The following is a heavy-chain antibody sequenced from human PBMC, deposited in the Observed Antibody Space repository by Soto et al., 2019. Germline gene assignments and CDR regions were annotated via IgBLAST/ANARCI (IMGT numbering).Heavy chain of an antibody. D-gene: IGHD3-10*01. V-gene: IGHV3-49*03. Sequence: EVQLVESGGGLVQPGRSLRLSCTASGFTFGDYAMSWFRQAPGKGLEWGGFIRRKAYGGTTEYAASVKGRFTISRDDSKSIAYLQMNSLKTEDTAVYYCSRPLTYYYGSGSFYWGQGTLVTVSS. CDR3: SRPLTYYYGSGSFY. CDR1: GFTFGDYA. J-gene: IGHJ4*02. CDR2: IRRKAYGGTT.